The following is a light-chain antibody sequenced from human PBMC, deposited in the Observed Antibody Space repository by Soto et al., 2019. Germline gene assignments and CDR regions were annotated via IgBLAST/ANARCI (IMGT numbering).Light chain of an antibody. CDR1: QGISKY. CDR2: DAS. V-gene: IGKV1-27*01. J-gene: IGKJ1*01. Sequence: DIQMTQSPSSLSASVGDRVTITCRASQGISKYLAWYQQKPGKVPKLLIYDASTLQSGVPSRFRGSGSGNDFTLTISSLQPAEVATYYCQEYNSAPRTFGQGTKVEIK. CDR3: QEYNSAPRT.